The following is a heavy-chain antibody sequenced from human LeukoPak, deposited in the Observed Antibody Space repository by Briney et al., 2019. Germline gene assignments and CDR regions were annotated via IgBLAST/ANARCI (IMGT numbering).Heavy chain of an antibody. V-gene: IGHV3-30*18. CDR1: GFTFSTYG. J-gene: IGHJ4*02. CDR2: ISYDGNDK. CDR3: AKDLRGYSSGWPADY. D-gene: IGHD6-19*01. Sequence: GGSLRLSCAASGFTFSTYGMYWVRQAPGKGLEWVAIISYDGNDKWYADSVKGRFSISRDNSRNTLYLQMSSLKPEDTAVYYCAKDLRGYSSGWPADYWGQGTLVTVSS.